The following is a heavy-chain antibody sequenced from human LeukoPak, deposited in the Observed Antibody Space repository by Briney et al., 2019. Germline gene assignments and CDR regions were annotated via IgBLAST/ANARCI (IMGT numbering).Heavy chain of an antibody. CDR1: GGSFSGYY. Sequence: PSETLSLTCAVYGGSFSGYYWSWIRKPPGKGLDWIGEINHSGSTNYNPSLKSRVTISVDTSKNQFSLKLSSVTAADTAVYYCARVGSVEMATGFDYWGQGTLVTVSS. CDR2: INHSGST. D-gene: IGHD5-24*01. V-gene: IGHV4-34*01. J-gene: IGHJ4*02. CDR3: ARVGSVEMATGFDY.